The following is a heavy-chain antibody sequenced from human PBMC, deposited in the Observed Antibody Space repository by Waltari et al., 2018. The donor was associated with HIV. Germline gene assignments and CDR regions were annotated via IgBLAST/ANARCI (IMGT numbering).Heavy chain of an antibody. Sequence: QVQLVQSGAEVKKPGASVKVSCKASGYTFTGYYMHWVRQAPGQGLEWMGWINPNSGGTNYAQKFQGRVTMTRDTSISTAYMELSRLRSDDTVVYYCARDRPEYQLLYGDWFEPWGQGTLVTVSS. CDR3: ARDRPEYQLLYGDWFEP. J-gene: IGHJ5*02. CDR2: INPNSGGT. V-gene: IGHV1-2*02. CDR1: GYTFTGYY. D-gene: IGHD2-2*02.